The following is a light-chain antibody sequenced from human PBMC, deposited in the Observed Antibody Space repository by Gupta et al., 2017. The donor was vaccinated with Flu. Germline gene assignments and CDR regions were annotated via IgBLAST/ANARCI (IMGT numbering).Light chain of an antibody. CDR3: QHYDSSSLT. J-gene: IGKJ4*01. Sequence: DIQMTQSPSTLSAYVGDRVTITCRASQSLSSWLAWYQQKPGKAPNLLIYKASNLESGVPSRFSGSGSGTEFTLTISSLQPDDFATYYCQHYDSSSLTFGGGTKVEI. CDR1: QSLSSW. CDR2: KAS. V-gene: IGKV1-5*03.